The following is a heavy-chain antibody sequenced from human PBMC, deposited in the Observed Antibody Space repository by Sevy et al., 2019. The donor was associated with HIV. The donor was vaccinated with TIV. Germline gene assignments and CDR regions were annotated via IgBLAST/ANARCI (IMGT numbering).Heavy chain of an antibody. D-gene: IGHD3-3*01. V-gene: IGHV3-7*03. CDR2: IKEDGSEQ. CDR1: GFTFSNYW. J-gene: IGHJ6*03. CDR3: ARDLEGPIRFWYYYYMDV. Sequence: GGSLRLSCAASGFTFSNYWMSWVRQASGKGLEWVANIKEDGSEQYYVDSVQGRFTISRDNAKNSLSLQMSSLRAEDTAVYYCARDLEGPIRFWYYYYMDVWAKGPRSPSP.